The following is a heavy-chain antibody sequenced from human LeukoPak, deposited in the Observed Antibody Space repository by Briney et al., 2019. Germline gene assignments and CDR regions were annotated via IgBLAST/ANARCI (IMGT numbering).Heavy chain of an antibody. J-gene: IGHJ4*02. CDR2: INPSGGST. CDR3: AFQLYSSSWYSY. CDR1: GYTFTSYY. D-gene: IGHD6-13*01. V-gene: IGHV1-46*01. Sequence: ASVKVPCKASGYTFTSYYMHWLRQEPGQGLQWMGIINPSGGSTSYAQKFQSRVTMTRDTSTSTSYLELSSLRSEDTAVYYCAFQLYSSSWYSYWGQGTLVTVSS.